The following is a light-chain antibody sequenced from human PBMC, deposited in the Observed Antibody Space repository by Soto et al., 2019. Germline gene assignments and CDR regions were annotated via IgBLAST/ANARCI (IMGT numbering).Light chain of an antibody. Sequence: QSALTQPRSVSGSPGQSVTISCTGTSSDVGGYNYVSWYQQHPGKAPKLMIYDVSKRPSGVPDRFSGSKSGNTASLTISVLQAEDEADYYCCSYAGSYTDVFGIGTKLTVL. CDR3: CSYAGSYTDV. J-gene: IGLJ1*01. CDR2: DVS. CDR1: SSDVGGYNY. V-gene: IGLV2-11*01.